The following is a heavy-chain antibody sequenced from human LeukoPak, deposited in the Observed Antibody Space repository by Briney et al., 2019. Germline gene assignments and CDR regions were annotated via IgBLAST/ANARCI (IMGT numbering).Heavy chain of an antibody. D-gene: IGHD3-3*01. CDR3: AKDGYAVWTYYDFWSGYWSPYYMDV. CDR2: ISGGGGST. CDR1: GFTFSSYA. Sequence: SGGSLRLSCAASGFTFSSYAMSWVRQAPGKGLEWVSAISGGGGSTYYADSVKGRFTISRDNSKNTLYLQMNSLRAEDTAVYYCAKDGYAVWTYYDFWSGYWSPYYMDVWGKGTTVTVSS. J-gene: IGHJ6*03. V-gene: IGHV3-23*01.